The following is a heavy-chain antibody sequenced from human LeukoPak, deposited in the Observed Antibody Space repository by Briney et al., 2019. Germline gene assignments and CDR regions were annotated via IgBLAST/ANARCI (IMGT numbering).Heavy chain of an antibody. J-gene: IGHJ5*02. Sequence: TTSEPLSLTCTVSGGSISSYYWSWIRQPPGKGLEGIGYIYYSGSITYNPSLKSRVTISVDTSTHQFSLKLSSVTAADTAVYSCARLFPGYSSGWSDNCFDPWGQGTLVTVSS. CDR2: IYYSGSI. CDR1: GGSISSYY. V-gene: IGHV4-59*08. D-gene: IGHD6-19*01. CDR3: ARLFPGYSSGWSDNCFDP.